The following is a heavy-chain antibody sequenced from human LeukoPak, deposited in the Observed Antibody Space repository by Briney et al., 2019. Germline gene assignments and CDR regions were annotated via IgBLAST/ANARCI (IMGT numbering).Heavy chain of an antibody. D-gene: IGHD2-15*01. CDR3: ARLGYCSGGSCYSSWFDP. Sequence: ASVKVSCKASGYTFTSYGISWVRQAPGQGLEGMGWISAYNGNTNYVQKLQGRVTMTTDTSTSTAYMELRSLRYDDTDVYYCARLGYCSGGSCYSSWFDPWGQGTLVTVSS. CDR1: GYTFTSYG. J-gene: IGHJ5*02. CDR2: ISAYNGNT. V-gene: IGHV1-18*01.